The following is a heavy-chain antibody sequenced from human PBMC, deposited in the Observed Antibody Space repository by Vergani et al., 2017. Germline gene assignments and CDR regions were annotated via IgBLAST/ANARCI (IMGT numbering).Heavy chain of an antibody. Sequence: QVQLVESGGGLVKPGGSLRLSCAASGFTFSDYYMSWIRQAPGKGLEWVSYISSSGSTIYYADSVKGRITISRDNAKNSLYLQMNSLRAEDTAVYYCATYYYGSGSYYKDYYYYMDVWGKGTTVTVSS. CDR3: ATYYYGSGSYYKDYYYYMDV. CDR1: GFTFSDYY. CDR2: ISSSGSTI. V-gene: IGHV3-11*01. D-gene: IGHD3-10*01. J-gene: IGHJ6*03.